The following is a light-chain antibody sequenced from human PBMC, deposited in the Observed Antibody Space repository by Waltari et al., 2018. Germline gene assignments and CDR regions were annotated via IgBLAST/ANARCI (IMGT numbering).Light chain of an antibody. Sequence: QSALNQPRSVSGSPGQSVTTSSTGTTNDFGSFNYVSWYQQHPDTSPRLIISDINQLPCGVPGRLSGSKSAITASLTVSWLQAEDEAYYYCGTNIYQVFGGGTKLTVL. CDR2: DIN. J-gene: IGLJ3*02. CDR3: GTNIYQV. V-gene: IGLV2-11*01. CDR1: TNDFGSFNY.